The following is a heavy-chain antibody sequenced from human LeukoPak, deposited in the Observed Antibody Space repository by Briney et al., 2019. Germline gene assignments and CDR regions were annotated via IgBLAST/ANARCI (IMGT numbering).Heavy chain of an antibody. D-gene: IGHD4-17*01. CDR2: IYYSGST. Sequence: SETLSLTCTVSGGSISSYYWSWIRQPPGKGLEWIGYIYYSGSTYYNPSLKSRVTISVDTSKNQFSLKLSSVTAADTAVYYCARSGDYWRLRAFDIWGQGTMVTVSS. J-gene: IGHJ3*02. CDR3: ARSGDYWRLRAFDI. CDR1: GGSISSYY. V-gene: IGHV4-30-4*01.